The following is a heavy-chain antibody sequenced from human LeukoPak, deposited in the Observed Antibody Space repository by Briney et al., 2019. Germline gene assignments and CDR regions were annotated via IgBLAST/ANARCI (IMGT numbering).Heavy chain of an antibody. D-gene: IGHD4-17*01. Sequence: ASVKVSCKVSGCTLTELSMHWVRQAPGKGLEWMGGFDPEDGETIYAQKFQGRVTMTEDTSTGTAYMELSSLRSEDTAVYYCAALEDYGDYEFVHWGQGTLVTVSS. CDR2: FDPEDGET. CDR3: AALEDYGDYEFVH. V-gene: IGHV1-24*01. J-gene: IGHJ4*02. CDR1: GCTLTELS.